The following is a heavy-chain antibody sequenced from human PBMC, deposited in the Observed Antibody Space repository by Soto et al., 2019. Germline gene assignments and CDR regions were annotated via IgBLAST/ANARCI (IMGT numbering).Heavy chain of an antibody. Sequence: GGSLRLSCTASGFTFDDYAMHWVRQGPGKGLEWVSDINWNADSRGYADSVKGRSTSSSDNAKNSLYLDMNSLRPEDAAVYYCVNDNGVRGIRFLEWLDDFDMWGQGTMVTVSS. D-gene: IGHD3-3*01. CDR3: VNDNGVRGIRFLEWLDDFDM. J-gene: IGHJ3*02. CDR2: INWNADSR. CDR1: GFTFDDYA. V-gene: IGHV3-9*01.